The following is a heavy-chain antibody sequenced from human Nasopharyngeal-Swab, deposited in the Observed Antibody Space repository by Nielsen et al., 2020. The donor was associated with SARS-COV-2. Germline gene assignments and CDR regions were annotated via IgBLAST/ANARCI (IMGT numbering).Heavy chain of an antibody. CDR1: GFTFSSYG. CDR3: AKPYYDILTGYYIGAFDI. Sequence: GESLKISCAASGFTFSSYGMHWVRQAPGKGLEWVAVISYDGSNKYYADSVKGRFTISRDNSKNTLYLQMNSLRAEETAVYYCAKPYYDILTGYYIGAFDIWGQGTMVTVSS. CDR2: ISYDGSNK. J-gene: IGHJ3*02. D-gene: IGHD3-9*01. V-gene: IGHV3-30*18.